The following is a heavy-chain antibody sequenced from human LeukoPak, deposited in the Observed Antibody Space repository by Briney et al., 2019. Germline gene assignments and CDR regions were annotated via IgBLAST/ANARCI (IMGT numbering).Heavy chain of an antibody. CDR2: ISWNSGSI. J-gene: IGHJ4*02. CDR1: GFTFDDYA. V-gene: IGHV3-9*01. CDR3: AKDKGRGVDY. Sequence: GRSLRLSCAASGFTFDDYAMHWVRQAPGKGLEWVSGISWNSGSIGYADSVKGRFTISRDNAKNSLYLQMNSLRAEDTALYYCAKDKGRGVDYWGQGTLVTVSS.